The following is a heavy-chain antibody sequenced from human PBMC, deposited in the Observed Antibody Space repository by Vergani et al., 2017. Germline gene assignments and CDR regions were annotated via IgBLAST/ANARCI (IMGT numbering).Heavy chain of an antibody. CDR1: GFTFSSYA. CDR3: AKFPYYYDSSGYPVDY. Sequence: EVHLVESGGGLVQPGRSLRLSCSGSGFTFSSYAMSWVRQAPGKGLEWVSAISGSGGSTYYADSVKGRFTISRDNSKNTLYLQMNSLRAEDTAVYYCAKFPYYYDSSGYPVDYWGQGTLVTVSS. D-gene: IGHD3-22*01. CDR2: ISGSGGST. V-gene: IGHV3-23*04. J-gene: IGHJ4*02.